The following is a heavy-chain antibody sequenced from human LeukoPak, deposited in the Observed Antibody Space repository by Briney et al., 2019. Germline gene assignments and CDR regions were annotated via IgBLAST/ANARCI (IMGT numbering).Heavy chain of an antibody. CDR1: GYLFSNYW. V-gene: IGHV5-51*01. CDR3: ARNHYYGAGTYYSAFDAFDI. Sequence: GESLKISCKGSGYLFSNYWIAWVRQKSGKGLEWVGAGYPGSDSGTRYSPSFQGQVTVSADKSISTAYLQWTSLKASDTAIYYCARNHYYGAGTYYSAFDAFDIWGQGTMVTVSS. D-gene: IGHD3-10*01. J-gene: IGHJ3*02. CDR2: GYPGSDSGT.